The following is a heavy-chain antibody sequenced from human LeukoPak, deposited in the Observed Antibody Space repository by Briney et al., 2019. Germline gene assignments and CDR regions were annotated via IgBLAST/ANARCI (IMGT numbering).Heavy chain of an antibody. V-gene: IGHV3-53*01. D-gene: IGHD3-22*01. Sequence: GGSLRLSCAASGFTVNSNYMSWVRQAPGKGLEWVSLIYSDGRTYYADSVKGRSTISRDNSKNTLYLQMDNLRAEDTAMYYCARVFGYDNSASREGYWGQGTLVTVSS. CDR1: GFTVNSNY. CDR3: ARVFGYDNSASREGY. J-gene: IGHJ4*02. CDR2: IYSDGRT.